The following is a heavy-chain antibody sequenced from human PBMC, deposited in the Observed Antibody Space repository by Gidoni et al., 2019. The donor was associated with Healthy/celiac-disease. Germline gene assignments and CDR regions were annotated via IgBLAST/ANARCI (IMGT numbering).Heavy chain of an antibody. Sequence: QVQLVESGGGVVQPGSSLRLSCPASVFTSISYCRQWVRQAPGKGLEWVAVISYDGSNKYYADSVKGRFTISRDKSKNTLYLQMNSLRAEDTAVYYCAKDGGYYYDSSGYYGVEYWGQGTLVTVSS. CDR3: AKDGGYYYDSSGYYGVEY. J-gene: IGHJ4*02. D-gene: IGHD3-22*01. CDR1: VFTSISYC. V-gene: IGHV3-30*18. CDR2: ISYDGSNK.